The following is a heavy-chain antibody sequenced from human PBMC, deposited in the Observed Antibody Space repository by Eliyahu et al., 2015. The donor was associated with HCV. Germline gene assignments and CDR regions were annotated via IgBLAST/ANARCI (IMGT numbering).Heavy chain of an antibody. J-gene: IGHJ5*01. Sequence: QVQLQESGPGLVKPSETLSLTCTVSGGSFSTYYWSWIRQPPGKGLEWIGYIYYTGSINYNPSLKSRVTISGDRSNNQLLLRLTSVTAADTAMYYCARAVAVAGHRGNWFDSWGQGTLVTVSS. V-gene: IGHV4-59*01. CDR3: ARAVAVAGHRGNWFDS. CDR1: GGSFSTYY. CDR2: IYYTGSI. D-gene: IGHD6-19*01.